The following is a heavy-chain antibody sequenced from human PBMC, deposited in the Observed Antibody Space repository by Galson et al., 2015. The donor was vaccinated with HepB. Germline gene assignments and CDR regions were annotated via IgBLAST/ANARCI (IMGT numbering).Heavy chain of an antibody. CDR2: IYYSGST. Sequence: SLTCTVSGGSISSSSYYWGWIRQPPGKGLEWIGSIYYSGSTYYNPSLKSRVTISVDTSKNRFSLKLSSVTAADTAVYYCARHGGCSSTSCYRMNNWFDPWGQGTLVTVSS. V-gene: IGHV4-39*01. CDR3: ARHGGCSSTSCYRMNNWFDP. J-gene: IGHJ5*02. CDR1: GGSISSSSYY. D-gene: IGHD2-2*02.